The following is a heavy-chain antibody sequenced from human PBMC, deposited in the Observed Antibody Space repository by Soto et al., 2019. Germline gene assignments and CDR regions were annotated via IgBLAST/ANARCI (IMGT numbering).Heavy chain of an antibody. J-gene: IGHJ4*02. V-gene: IGHV3-23*01. CDR3: ATGTQNFDY. D-gene: IGHD3-10*01. Sequence: GRSLRLSCAASGFTFTTRAMSWVRQAPGKGLQWVSGLSGSGGTTYYADSVKGRLTISRDNSKNMLYLQMNSLRDDDTAVYYCATGTQNFDYWGRGTRVTVSS. CDR2: LSGSGGTT. CDR1: GFTFTTRA.